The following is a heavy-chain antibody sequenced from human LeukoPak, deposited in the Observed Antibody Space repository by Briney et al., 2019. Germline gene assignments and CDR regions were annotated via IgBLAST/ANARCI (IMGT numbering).Heavy chain of an antibody. J-gene: IGHJ4*02. CDR2: VYDNGIT. CDR1: GGSMSRYY. D-gene: IGHD5-18*01. Sequence: PSETLSLTCTVSGGSMSRYYWSWIRQPPGKGLEWIGYVYDNGITSYNPSLKSRVTISADTSKNQFSLNLISVTAADTAVYFCARHPGIQLRIDNWGQGTLVTVSS. CDR3: ARHPGIQLRIDN. V-gene: IGHV4-59*08.